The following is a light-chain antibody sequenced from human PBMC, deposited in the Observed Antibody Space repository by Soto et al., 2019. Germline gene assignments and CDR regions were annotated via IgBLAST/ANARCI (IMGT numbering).Light chain of an antibody. V-gene: IGLV1-44*01. J-gene: IGLJ1*01. CDR3: AAWDDRLNALV. CDR2: SNN. CDR1: SSNIESNT. Sequence: QSVLTQPPSSSGTPGQRVTISCSGSSSNIESNTVSWYQQVPETDPKLLIYSNNHRPSGVPDRFSVSKSGTSDSLATGWLQSEDESGYYCAAWDDRLNALVFGPGTKLTVL.